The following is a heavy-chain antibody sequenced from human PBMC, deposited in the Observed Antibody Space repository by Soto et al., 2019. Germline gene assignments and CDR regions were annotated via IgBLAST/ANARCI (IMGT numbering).Heavy chain of an antibody. V-gene: IGHV4-39*01. CDR2: IYYSGST. D-gene: IGHD3-3*02. CDR1: GGSIGSSSYY. Sequence: SETLSLTCAVSGGSIGSSSYYWGWIRQPPGKGLEWIGSIYYSGSTYYNPSLKSRVTISVDTSKDQFSLKLSSVTAADTAVYYCASPKIAFYNWFDPWGQGTLVTVSS. CDR3: ASPKIAFYNWFDP. J-gene: IGHJ5*02.